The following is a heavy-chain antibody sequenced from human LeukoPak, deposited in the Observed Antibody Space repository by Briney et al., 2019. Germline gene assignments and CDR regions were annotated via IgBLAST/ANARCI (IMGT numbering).Heavy chain of an antibody. Sequence: ASVKVSCKASGYTFTSYYMHWVRQAPGRGLEWMGIINPSGGSTSYAQKFQGRVTMTRDMSTSTVYMELSSLRSEDTAVYYCARGGMGTAMVPFDFDYWGQGTLVTVSS. V-gene: IGHV1-46*01. J-gene: IGHJ4*02. CDR3: ARGGMGTAMVPFDFDY. CDR2: INPSGGST. D-gene: IGHD5-18*01. CDR1: GYTFTSYY.